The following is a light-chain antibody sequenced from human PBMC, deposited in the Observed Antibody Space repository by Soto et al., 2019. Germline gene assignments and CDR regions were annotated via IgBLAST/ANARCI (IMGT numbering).Light chain of an antibody. J-gene: IGLJ2*01. CDR1: SSDVGSYNR. CDR3: SSYTCSSTPVV. Sequence: QSALTQPPSVSGSPGQSVTISCTGTSSDVGSYNRVSWYQQPPGTAPKLMIYEVSNRPSGVPDRFSGSKSGNTASLTISGLQAEDEADYYCSSYTCSSTPVVFGGGTKLTVL. CDR2: EVS. V-gene: IGLV2-18*02.